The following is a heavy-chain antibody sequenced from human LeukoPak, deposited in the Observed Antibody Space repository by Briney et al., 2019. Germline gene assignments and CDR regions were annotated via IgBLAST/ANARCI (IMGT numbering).Heavy chain of an antibody. V-gene: IGHV1-18*01. CDR2: ISAYNGNT. D-gene: IGHD2-21*02. CDR3: ARDPPIEVVTLRGDYYYGMDV. Sequence: ASVKVSCKASGYTFTSYGISWVRQAPGQGLEWMGWISAYNGNTNYAQKLQGRVTMTTDTSTSTAYMELRSLRSDDTAVYYCARDPPIEVVTLRGDYYYGMDVWGQGTTVTVSS. J-gene: IGHJ6*02. CDR1: GYTFTSYG.